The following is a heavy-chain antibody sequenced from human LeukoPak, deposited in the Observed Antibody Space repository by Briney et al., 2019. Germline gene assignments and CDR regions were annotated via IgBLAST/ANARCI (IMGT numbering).Heavy chain of an antibody. D-gene: IGHD6-13*01. Sequence: GASVKVSCKASGYIFTRYYMHWVRQAPGQGLEWMGIINPSGGSTSYAQIFQGRVTMTRDTSTSTVYMGLSSLRSEDTAVYYCARGGSSWYRGSFQHWGQGTLVTVSS. CDR1: GYIFTRYY. V-gene: IGHV1-46*01. J-gene: IGHJ1*01. CDR2: INPSGGST. CDR3: ARGGSSWYRGSFQH.